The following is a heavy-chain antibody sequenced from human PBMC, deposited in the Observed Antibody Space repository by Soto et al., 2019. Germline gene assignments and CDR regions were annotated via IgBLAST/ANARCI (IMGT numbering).Heavy chain of an antibody. J-gene: IGHJ4*02. CDR1: GYSFTTYY. CDR3: TTYYYDSSGFYYFAY. V-gene: IGHV3-73*01. CDR2: IRSKANSYAT. D-gene: IGHD3-22*01. Sequence: KVSCKASGYSFTTYYMHWVRQASGKGLEWVGRIRSKANSYATAYAASVEGRFTISRDDSKNTAYLEMNRLRTEDTAVYYCTTYYYDSSGFYYFAYWGQGNRVTVSS.